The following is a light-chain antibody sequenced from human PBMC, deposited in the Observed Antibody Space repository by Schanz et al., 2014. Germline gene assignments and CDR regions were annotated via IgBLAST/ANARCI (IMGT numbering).Light chain of an antibody. CDR3: SSYTSSSTRV. CDR1: SSDVGGYNY. CDR2: EVS. J-gene: IGLJ2*01. Sequence: QSALTQPPSASGSPGQSVTISCTGTSSDVGGYNYVSWYQQYPGEAPKLMIYEVSKRPSGVPDRFSGSKSGNTASLTISGLQAEDEADYYCSSYTSSSTRVFGGGTKLTVL. V-gene: IGLV2-8*01.